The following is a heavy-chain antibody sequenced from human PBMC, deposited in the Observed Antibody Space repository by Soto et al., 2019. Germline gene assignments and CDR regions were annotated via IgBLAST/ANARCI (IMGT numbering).Heavy chain of an antibody. CDR1: GGSISSGDYY. Sequence: QVQLQESGPGLVKPSQTLSVTCTVSGGSISSGDYYWSWIRQPPGKGLEWIGYIYYSGSTYYNPSLKSRVTISVDTSKNQFSLKLSSVTAADTAVYYCARGGTHCSSTSCHYYGMDVWGQGTTVTVSS. D-gene: IGHD2-2*01. CDR3: ARGGTHCSSTSCHYYGMDV. V-gene: IGHV4-30-4*01. CDR2: IYYSGST. J-gene: IGHJ6*02.